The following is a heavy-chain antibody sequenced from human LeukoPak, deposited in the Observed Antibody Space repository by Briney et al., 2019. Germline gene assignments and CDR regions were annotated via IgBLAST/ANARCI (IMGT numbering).Heavy chain of an antibody. J-gene: IGHJ3*02. CDR2: IIPILGIA. CDR1: GGTFSSYA. V-gene: IGHV1-69*04. CDR3: ASTLINYYDAAFDI. Sequence: VASVKVSCKASGGTFSSYAISWVRQAPGQGLEWMGRIIPILGIANYAQKFQGRVTITADKSTSTAYMELSSLRSEDTAVYYCASTLINYYDAAFDIWGQGTMVTVSS. D-gene: IGHD3-22*01.